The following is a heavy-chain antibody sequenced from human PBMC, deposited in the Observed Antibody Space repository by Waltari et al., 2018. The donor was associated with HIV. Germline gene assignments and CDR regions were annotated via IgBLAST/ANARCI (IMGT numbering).Heavy chain of an antibody. CDR1: GFTFISFG. CDR2: ISVYNRNT. CDR3: ASGSALLRGVPDYYFEY. J-gene: IGHJ4*02. V-gene: IGHV1-18*01. Sequence: QVQLVQSGAEVKKPGASVKVSCRASGFTFISFGINWVRQAPGHGLEWMGWISVYNRNTNSAQKFQGRVTLTTDTSTTTAYMELRNLRSDDTAVYYCASGSALLRGVPDYYFEYWGQGTLVTVSS. D-gene: IGHD3-3*01.